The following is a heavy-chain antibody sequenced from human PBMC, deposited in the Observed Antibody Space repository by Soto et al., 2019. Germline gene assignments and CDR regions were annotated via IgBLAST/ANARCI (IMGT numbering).Heavy chain of an antibody. D-gene: IGHD5-18*01. CDR2: ISWNSGSI. CDR1: GFTFDDYA. Sequence: EVQLVESGGGLVQPGRSLRLSCAASGFTFDDYAMHWVRQAPGKGLEWVSRISWNSGSIGYADSVKGRFTISRDNAKNSLYLQMISLRAEDTALYYCAKAVGSYGNFDYWGQGTLVTVSS. V-gene: IGHV3-9*01. CDR3: AKAVGSYGNFDY. J-gene: IGHJ4*02.